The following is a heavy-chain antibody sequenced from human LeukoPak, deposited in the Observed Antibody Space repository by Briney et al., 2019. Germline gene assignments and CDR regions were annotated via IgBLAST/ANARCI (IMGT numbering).Heavy chain of an antibody. CDR3: ARDKSYSSGWYGY. Sequence: GASVKVSCKASGYTFTGYYMHWVRQAPGQGLEWMGWINPNSGGTNYAQKFQGRVTMTRDTSISTAYMELSRLRSDDTAVYYCARDKSYSSGWYGYWGQGTLVTVSS. D-gene: IGHD6-19*01. J-gene: IGHJ4*02. CDR1: GYTFTGYY. CDR2: INPNSGGT. V-gene: IGHV1-2*02.